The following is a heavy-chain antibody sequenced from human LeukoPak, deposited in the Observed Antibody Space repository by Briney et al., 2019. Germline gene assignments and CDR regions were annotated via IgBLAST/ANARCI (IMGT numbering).Heavy chain of an antibody. J-gene: IGHJ6*02. CDR3: ARPRKYSSGWYSYYYGMDV. Sequence: PGGSLRLSCAASGFTFSSYSVNWVRQAPGKGLEWVSSISSSSSYIYYADSVKGRFTISRDNAKNSLYLQMNSLRAEDTAVYYCARPRKYSSGWYSYYYGMDVWGQGTTVTVSS. V-gene: IGHV3-21*01. D-gene: IGHD6-19*01. CDR2: ISSSSSYI. CDR1: GFTFSSYS.